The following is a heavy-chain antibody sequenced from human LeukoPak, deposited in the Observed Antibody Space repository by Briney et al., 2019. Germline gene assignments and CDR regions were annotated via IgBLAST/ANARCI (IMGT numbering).Heavy chain of an antibody. CDR2: IKADGSEI. CDR1: GFTFSGHW. Sequence: GGSLRLSCAASGFTFSGHWMDWVRQAPGKGLEWVANIKADGSEIYYVDSVKGRFTISRDNAKNFLYLQMNSLRAEDMAVYFCTRSLDYWGQGTLVTVSS. CDR3: TRSLDY. J-gene: IGHJ4*02. V-gene: IGHV3-7*02. D-gene: IGHD2-15*01.